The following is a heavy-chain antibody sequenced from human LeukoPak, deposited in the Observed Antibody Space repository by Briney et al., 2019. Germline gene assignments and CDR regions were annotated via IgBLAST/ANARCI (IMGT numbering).Heavy chain of an antibody. CDR1: GFTFRNYW. V-gene: IGHV3-21*01. D-gene: IGHD5-24*01. CDR3: AREGVEMATIDY. CDR2: ISSSSSYI. J-gene: IGHJ4*02. Sequence: GGSLRLSCAASGFTFRNYWMSWVRQVPGKGLEWVSSISSSSSYIYYADSVKGRFTISRDNAKNSLYLQMNSLRAEDTAVYYCAREGVEMATIDYWGQGTLVTVSS.